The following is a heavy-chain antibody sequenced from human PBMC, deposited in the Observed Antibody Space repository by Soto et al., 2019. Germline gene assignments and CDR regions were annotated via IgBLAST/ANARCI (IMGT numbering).Heavy chain of an antibody. D-gene: IGHD2-15*01. CDR3: ARHTPTAVGY. Sequence: SETMPLTYTVSGGTISSSSYYCGWIRQPPGKGLEWIGSIYYSGSTYYNPSLKSRVTISVDTSKNRFSLKLSSVTAADTAVYYCARHTPTAVGYWGQGTLVTAPQ. J-gene: IGHJ4*02. V-gene: IGHV4-39*01. CDR1: GGTISSSSYY. CDR2: IYYSGST.